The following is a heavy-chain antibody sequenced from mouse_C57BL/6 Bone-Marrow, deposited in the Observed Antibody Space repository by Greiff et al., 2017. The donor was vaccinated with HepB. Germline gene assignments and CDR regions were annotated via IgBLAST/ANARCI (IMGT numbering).Heavy chain of an antibody. CDR1: GYTFTSYW. CDR2: INPSNGGT. Sequence: QVHVKHPGTELVKPGASVKLSCKASGYTFTSYWMHWVKQRPGQGLEWIGNINPSNGGTNYNEKFKSKATLTVDKSSSTAYMQLSSLTSEDSAVYYCARRGYYYGSSDFDYWGQGTTLTVSS. CDR3: ARRGYYYGSSDFDY. J-gene: IGHJ2*01. V-gene: IGHV1-53*01. D-gene: IGHD1-1*01.